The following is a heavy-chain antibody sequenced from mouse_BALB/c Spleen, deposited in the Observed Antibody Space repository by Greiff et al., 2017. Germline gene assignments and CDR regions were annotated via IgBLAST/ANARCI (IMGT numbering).Heavy chain of an antibody. Sequence: VQLQQSGPELVKPGASVKISCKASGYSFTGYYMHWVKQSHVKSLEWIGRINPYNGATSYNQNFKDKASLTVDKSSSTAYMELHSLTSEDSAVYYCARGGSTTRYAMDYWGQGTSVTVSS. CDR1: GYSFTGYY. V-gene: IGHV1-31*01. D-gene: IGHD2-12*01. J-gene: IGHJ4*01. CDR3: ARGGSTTRYAMDY. CDR2: INPYNGAT.